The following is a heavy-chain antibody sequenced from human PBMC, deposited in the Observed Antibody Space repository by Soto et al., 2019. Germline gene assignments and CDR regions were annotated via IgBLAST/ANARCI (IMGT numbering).Heavy chain of an antibody. D-gene: IGHD3-9*01. CDR1: GGSISSGGYY. Sequence: PSETLSLTCTVSGGSISSGGYYWSWIRQPPGKGLEWIGYIYYSGSTNYNPSLKSRVTISVDTSKNQFSLKLSSVTAADTAVYYCARGLGHWFFHLWGRGTLVTVSS. V-gene: IGHV4-61*08. CDR2: IYYSGST. CDR3: ARGLGHWFFHL. J-gene: IGHJ2*01.